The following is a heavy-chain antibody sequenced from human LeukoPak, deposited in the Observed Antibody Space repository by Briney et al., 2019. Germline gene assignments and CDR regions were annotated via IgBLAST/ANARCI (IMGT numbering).Heavy chain of an antibody. CDR1: GYSFATYW. J-gene: IGHJ4*02. V-gene: IGHV5-51*01. CDR3: ARRYSYGYSYYFDY. CDR2: IYPGDSDT. D-gene: IGHD5-18*01. Sequence: GESLKISCKGSGYSFATYWIGWVRQMPGKGLEWMGIIYPGDSDTRYSPSFRGQVTISADKSISAAYLQWSSLKASDTAIYYCARRYSYGYSYYFDYWGQGTLVTVSS.